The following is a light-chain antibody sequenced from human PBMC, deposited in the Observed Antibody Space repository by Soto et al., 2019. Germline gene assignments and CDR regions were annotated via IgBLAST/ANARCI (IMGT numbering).Light chain of an antibody. CDR2: LNIDGSH. Sequence: QPVLTQSPSASASLGASVKLTCTLSSGHSRYAIAWHQQQPEKGPRYLMKLNIDGSHSKGDGIPDRFSGASSGAERYLTISSLQSVDEGDYYCQTWATGIPVFGGGTQLTVL. CDR1: SGHSRYA. V-gene: IGLV4-69*01. CDR3: QTWATGIPV. J-gene: IGLJ2*01.